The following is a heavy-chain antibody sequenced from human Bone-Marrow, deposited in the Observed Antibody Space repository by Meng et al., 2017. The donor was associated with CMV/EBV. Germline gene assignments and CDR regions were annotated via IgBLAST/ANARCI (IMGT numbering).Heavy chain of an antibody. D-gene: IGHD3-3*01. V-gene: IGHV3-30*02. Sequence: GESLKISCAASGFTFSSYGMHWVRQAPGKGLEWVAFIRYDGSNKYYADSVKGRFTISRDNSKNTLYLQMNSLRAEDSAVYYCDFWEPLPFDYWGQGTLVTVSS. CDR1: GFTFSSYG. CDR3: DFWEPLPFDY. CDR2: IRYDGSNK. J-gene: IGHJ4*02.